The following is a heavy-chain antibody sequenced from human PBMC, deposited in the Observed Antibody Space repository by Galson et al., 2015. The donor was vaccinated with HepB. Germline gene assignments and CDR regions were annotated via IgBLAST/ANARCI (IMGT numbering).Heavy chain of an antibody. V-gene: IGHV1-18*01. Sequence: SVKVSCKASGYTFTSYGISWVRQAPGQGLEWMGWISAYNGNTNYAQKLQGRVTVTTDTSTSTAYMELRSLRSDDTAVYYCARGGWKAVAGNYLSYWGQGTLVTVSS. J-gene: IGHJ4*02. CDR3: ARGGWKAVAGNYLSY. CDR2: ISAYNGNT. CDR1: GYTFTSYG. D-gene: IGHD6-19*01.